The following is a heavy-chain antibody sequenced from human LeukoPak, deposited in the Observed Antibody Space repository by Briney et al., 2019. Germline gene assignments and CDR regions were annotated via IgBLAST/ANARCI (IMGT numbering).Heavy chain of an antibody. J-gene: IGHJ2*01. CDR1: GYTFTGYF. Sequence: AASVKVSCKASGYTFTGYFMHWVRQAPGQGLEWMGWINPNSGGTNYAQKPQGRVTMTTDTSTSTAYMELRSLRSDDTAVYYCARLFLGSSGYWYFDLWGRGTLVTVSS. V-gene: IGHV1-2*02. CDR3: ARLFLGSSGYWYFDL. CDR2: INPNSGGT.